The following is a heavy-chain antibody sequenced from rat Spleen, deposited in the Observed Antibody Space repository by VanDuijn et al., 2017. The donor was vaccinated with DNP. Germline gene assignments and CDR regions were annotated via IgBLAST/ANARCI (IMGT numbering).Heavy chain of an antibody. CDR3: ASTTGITTGFAY. Sequence: EVQLQESGSGLVKPSQSLSLTCSVTGSSIISNYWAWIRKFPGNKMEWTGYISYSGSTSYNPSLKSRISITRDTSKNQFFLRLNSVTTEDSATYYCASTTGITTGFAYWGQGTLVTVSS. D-gene: IGHD1-9*01. V-gene: IGHV3-1*01. CDR1: GSSIISNY. J-gene: IGHJ3*01. CDR2: ISYSGST.